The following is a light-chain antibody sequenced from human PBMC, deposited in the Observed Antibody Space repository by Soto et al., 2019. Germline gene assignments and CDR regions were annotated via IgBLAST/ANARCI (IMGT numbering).Light chain of an antibody. J-gene: IGLJ1*01. Sequence: QSVLTQPASVSGSPGQSITISCTGTSSDVGSYNYVSWYQQHPGKAPKLMIYEVSDRPSGISSRFSGSKSGNTASLTIYGLQTEDGADYYCSSYTSSSTLFGTGTK. V-gene: IGLV2-14*01. CDR1: SSDVGSYNY. CDR2: EVS. CDR3: SSYTSSSTL.